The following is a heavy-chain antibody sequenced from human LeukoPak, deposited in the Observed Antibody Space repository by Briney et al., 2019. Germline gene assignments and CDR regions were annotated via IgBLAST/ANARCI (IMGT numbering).Heavy chain of an antibody. CDR3: AKEVGYYDSSGSHDAFDI. CDR1: GFTFSSYA. J-gene: IGHJ3*02. V-gene: IGHV3-30-3*01. CDR2: ISYDGSNK. D-gene: IGHD3-22*01. Sequence: PGGSLRLSCAASGFTFSSYAMHWVRQAPGKGLEWVAVISYDGSNKYYADSVKGRFTISRDNSKNTLYLQMNSLRAEDTAVYYCAKEVGYYDSSGSHDAFDIWGQGTMVTVSS.